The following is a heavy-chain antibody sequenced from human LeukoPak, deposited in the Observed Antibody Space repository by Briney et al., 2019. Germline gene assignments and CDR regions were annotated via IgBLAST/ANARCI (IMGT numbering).Heavy chain of an antibody. Sequence: YPGGSLRLSCAASGFTFDDYAMHWVRQAPGKGLEWVSGISWNSGSIGYADSVKGRFTISRDNAKNSLYLQMNSLRAEDTALYYCAKERGTTIFANWGQETLVTVSS. CDR3: AKERGTTIFAN. V-gene: IGHV3-9*01. J-gene: IGHJ4*02. D-gene: IGHD3-3*01. CDR1: GFTFDDYA. CDR2: ISWNSGSI.